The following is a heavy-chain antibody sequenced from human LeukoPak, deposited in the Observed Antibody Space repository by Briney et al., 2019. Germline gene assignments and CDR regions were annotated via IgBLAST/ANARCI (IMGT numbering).Heavy chain of an antibody. CDR3: ARGSIELARGYNWFDP. D-gene: IGHD1-1*01. Sequence: PGGSLRLSCAASGFTFRTYGMHWVRQAPGKGLEWVAFIWFDGSNKYYADSVKGRFTISRDSSKNSLYLQMNSLRAEDTAVYYCARGSIELARGYNWFDPWGQETLVTVSS. V-gene: IGHV3-33*01. CDR2: IWFDGSNK. J-gene: IGHJ5*02. CDR1: GFTFRTYG.